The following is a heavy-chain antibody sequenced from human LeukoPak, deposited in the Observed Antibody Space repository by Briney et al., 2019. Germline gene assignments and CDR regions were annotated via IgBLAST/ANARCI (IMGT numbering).Heavy chain of an antibody. CDR3: ACISSGRPEYDY. CDR2: INPNSGGT. D-gene: IGHD6-19*01. Sequence: ASVKVSCKASGYTFTGYYMHWVRQAPGQGLEWMGWINPNSGGTNYAQKFQGRVTMTRDTSISTAYMELSRLRSDDTAVYYCACISSGRPEYDYWGQGTLVTVSS. V-gene: IGHV1-2*02. CDR1: GYTFTGYY. J-gene: IGHJ4*02.